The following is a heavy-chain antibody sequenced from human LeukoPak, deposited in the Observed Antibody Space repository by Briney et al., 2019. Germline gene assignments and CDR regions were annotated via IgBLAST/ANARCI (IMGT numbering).Heavy chain of an antibody. CDR2: ISCSGSTI. CDR3: AELGITMIGGV. D-gene: IGHD3-10*02. Sequence: GGSLRLSCAASGFTFSSYEMNWVREARGKGLECVSYISCSGSTIYYADSVKDGFTISRDNAKNSLYLEMNSLRAEDTAVYYCAELGITMIGGVWGQGTTVTISS. J-gene: IGHJ6*02. V-gene: IGHV3-48*03. CDR1: GFTFSSYE.